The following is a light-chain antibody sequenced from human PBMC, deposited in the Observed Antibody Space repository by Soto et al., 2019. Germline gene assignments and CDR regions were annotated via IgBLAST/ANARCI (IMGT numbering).Light chain of an antibody. CDR2: GNS. CDR1: SSNIGAGYD. CDR3: QSSDSSLSAVV. Sequence: QSVLTQPPSVSGAPGQRVTISCTGSSSNIGAGYDVYWYQQLPGTAPKLLIYGNSNRPSGVPDRFSGSKSGTSASLAITGLQAADEADYYCQSSDSSLSAVVFGGGTKVTVL. V-gene: IGLV1-40*01. J-gene: IGLJ2*01.